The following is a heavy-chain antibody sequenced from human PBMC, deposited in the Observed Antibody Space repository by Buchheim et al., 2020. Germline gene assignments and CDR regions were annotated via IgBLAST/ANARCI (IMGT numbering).Heavy chain of an antibody. J-gene: IGHJ6*02. Sequence: QVQLQQWGAGLLKPSETLSLTCAVYGGSFSGYYWSWIRQPPGKGLEWFGEINHSGSTNYNPSLKSRVTISVDTSKNQFSLKLSSVTAADTAVYYCARGFSYSSSWTYAYYYYGMDVWGQGTT. CDR3: ARGFSYSSSWTYAYYYYGMDV. CDR1: GGSFSGYY. CDR2: INHSGST. D-gene: IGHD6-13*01. V-gene: IGHV4-34*01.